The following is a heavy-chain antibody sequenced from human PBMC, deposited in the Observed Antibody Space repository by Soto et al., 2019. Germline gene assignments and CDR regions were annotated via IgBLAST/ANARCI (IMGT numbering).Heavy chain of an antibody. V-gene: IGHV1-3*01. CDR1: GYTFTSYA. CDR2: INAGNGNT. CDR3: ARGLRWKGGDAFDI. Sequence: GASVKVSCKASGYTFTSYAMHWVRQAPGQRLEWMGWINAGNGNTKYSQKFQGRVTITRDTSASTAYMELSSLRSEDTAVYYCARGLRWKGGDAFDIWGQGTMVTVSS. D-gene: IGHD4-17*01. J-gene: IGHJ3*02.